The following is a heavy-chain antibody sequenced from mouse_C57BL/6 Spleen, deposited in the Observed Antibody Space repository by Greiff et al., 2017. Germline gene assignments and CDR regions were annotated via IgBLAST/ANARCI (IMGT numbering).Heavy chain of an antibody. CDR3: ARAYYGSSYFDY. V-gene: IGHV1-80*01. CDR2: IYPGDGDT. J-gene: IGHJ2*01. Sequence: QVQLQQSGAELVKPGASVKISCKASGYAFSSYWMNWVKQRPGKGLEWIGQIYPGDGDTNYNGTFKGKATLTADKSSSTAYMQLSSLTSEDSAVYFCARAYYGSSYFDYWGQGTTLTVSS. CDR1: GYAFSSYW. D-gene: IGHD1-1*01.